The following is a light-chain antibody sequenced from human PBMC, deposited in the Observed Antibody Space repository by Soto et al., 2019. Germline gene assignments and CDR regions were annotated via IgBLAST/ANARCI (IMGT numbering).Light chain of an antibody. V-gene: IGKV1-6*01. J-gene: IGKJ1*01. CDR1: QDIRND. Sequence: AIPMTQSPSSLSASVGDRVTITCRASQDIRNDLGWYQQKPGKAPKLLIYAASTLQSGVSSRFSGSGSGTHFTLTISGLQPDDFATYYCLQDYNYPRAFGQGTRVEIK. CDR2: AAS. CDR3: LQDYNYPRA.